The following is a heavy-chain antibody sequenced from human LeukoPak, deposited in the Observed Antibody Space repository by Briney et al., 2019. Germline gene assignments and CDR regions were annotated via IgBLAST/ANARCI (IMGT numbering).Heavy chain of an antibody. CDR3: AKDLYCTNGVCPTDDY. CDR2: ISGSGDST. D-gene: IGHD2-8*01. CDR1: GFTFSSYA. J-gene: IGHJ4*02. Sequence: GGSLRLSCAASGFTFSSYAMSWVRQAPGKGLEWVSAISGSGDSTYYGDSVKGRFTISRDNSKNTLYLRMNSLRAEDTAVYYCAKDLYCTNGVCPTDDYWGQGTLVTVSS. V-gene: IGHV3-23*01.